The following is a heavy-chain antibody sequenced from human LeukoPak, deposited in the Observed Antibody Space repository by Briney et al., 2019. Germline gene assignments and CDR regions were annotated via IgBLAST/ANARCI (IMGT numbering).Heavy chain of an antibody. D-gene: IGHD5-24*01. Sequence: GGSLRLSCAASGFTFSSYAMHWVRQAPGKGLEWVSAISGSGGSTYYADSVKGRFTISRDNSKSTLYLQMNSLRAEDTAVYYCARGRRDGYNLGYWGQGTLVAVSS. V-gene: IGHV3-23*01. CDR2: ISGSGGST. CDR3: ARGRRDGYNLGY. CDR1: GFTFSSYA. J-gene: IGHJ4*02.